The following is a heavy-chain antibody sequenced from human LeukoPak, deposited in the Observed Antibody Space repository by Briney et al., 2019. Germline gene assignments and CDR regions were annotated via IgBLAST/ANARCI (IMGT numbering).Heavy chain of an antibody. Sequence: GGSLRLSCAASGFTFGSYAMTWVRQAPGKGLEWVSYISSSSSTIYYADSVKGRFTISRDNAKNSLYLQMNSLRDEDTAVYYCATGLVQGYYWGQGTLVTVSS. D-gene: IGHD6-19*01. J-gene: IGHJ4*02. CDR1: GFTFGSYA. CDR3: ATGLVQGYY. V-gene: IGHV3-48*02. CDR2: ISSSSSTI.